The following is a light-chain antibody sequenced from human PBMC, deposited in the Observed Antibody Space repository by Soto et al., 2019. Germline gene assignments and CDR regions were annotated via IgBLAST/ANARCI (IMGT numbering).Light chain of an antibody. CDR1: QSLVYSDGNTY. CDR3: VQGTHWPPEVT. J-gene: IGKJ3*01. V-gene: IGKV2-30*01. Sequence: DVVMTQSPLSLPVTLGQPASISCRSSQSLVYSDGNTYLNWFHQRPGQSPRRLIYMVSNRDSGVPDRFSGSGSGPDFTLKISSVEAEDVGVFYCVQGTHWPPEVTFGPGTKVDI. CDR2: MVS.